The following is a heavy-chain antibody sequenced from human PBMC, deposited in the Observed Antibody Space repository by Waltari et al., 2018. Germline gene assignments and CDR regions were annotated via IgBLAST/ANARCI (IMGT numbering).Heavy chain of an antibody. Sequence: EVQLVESVGGLIPPGGSLRLSCAASGFTVSSNYMSWVRQAPGRGLEWDSVIYRGGSTVYAGAAKGPYTISRDNSKNTLYLPMNSLSAGEMAVYYIARGRTMGRGVTHVYYYYGMDVWGPGTTVTVSS. V-gene: IGHV3-53*01. D-gene: IGHD3-10*01. CDR3: ARGRTMGRGVTHVYYYYGMDV. CDR1: GFTVSSNY. J-gene: IGHJ6*02. CDR2: IYRGGST.